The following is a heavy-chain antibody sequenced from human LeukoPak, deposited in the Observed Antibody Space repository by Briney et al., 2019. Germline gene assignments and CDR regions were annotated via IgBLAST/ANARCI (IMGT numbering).Heavy chain of an antibody. CDR3: ARGSVPAARRNWFDP. CDR1: GFTFSSYA. D-gene: IGHD2-2*01. V-gene: IGHV3-30*04. CDR2: ISYDGSNK. J-gene: IGHJ5*02. Sequence: GGSLRLSCAASGFTFSSYAMHWVRQAPGKGLEWVAVISYDGSNKYYADSVKGRFTISRDNSKNTLYLQMNSLRAEDTAVYYCARGSVPAARRNWFDPWGQGTLVTVSS.